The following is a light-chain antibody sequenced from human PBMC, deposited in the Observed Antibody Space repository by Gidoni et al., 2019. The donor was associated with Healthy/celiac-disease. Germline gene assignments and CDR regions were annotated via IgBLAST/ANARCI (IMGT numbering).Light chain of an antibody. V-gene: IGKV3-20*01. CDR3: QQYGSSPRT. CDR1: QSVSSSY. CDR2: GAS. J-gene: IGKJ1*01. Sequence: EIVLTQSPGTLSLSPGERATLSCRASQSVSSSYLAWYQQKPGQAPRLLIYGASSRATGIQDRCRGRGSGTDFTLTISRLEPEDFAVYYCQQYGSSPRTFGQGTKVEIK.